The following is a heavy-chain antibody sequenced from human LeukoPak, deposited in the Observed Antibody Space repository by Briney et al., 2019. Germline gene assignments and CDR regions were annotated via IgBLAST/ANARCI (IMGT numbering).Heavy chain of an antibody. J-gene: IGHJ4*02. V-gene: IGHV3-33*06. Sequence: PGRSLRLSCAASGFTFSSYGMHWVRQAPGKGLEWVAVIWYDGSNKYYADSVKGRFTISRDNSKNTLYLQMISLRAEDTAVYYCAKDRGSRGYSNYDFDYWGQGTLVTVSS. CDR1: GFTFSSYG. D-gene: IGHD4-11*01. CDR2: IWYDGSNK. CDR3: AKDRGSRGYSNYDFDY.